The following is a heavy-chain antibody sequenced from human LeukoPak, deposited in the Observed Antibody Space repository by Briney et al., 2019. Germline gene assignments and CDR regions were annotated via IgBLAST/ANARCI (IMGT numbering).Heavy chain of an antibody. CDR1: GGSFSGYY. CDR3: ASSGRYCSSTSCYWSWFDP. CDR2: INHSGST. D-gene: IGHD2-2*01. J-gene: IGHJ5*02. Sequence: SETLSLTCGVYGGSFSGYYWTWIRQPPGKGLEYIGEINHSGSTNYSPSLKSRVSISVDTSKNQFSLKLSSVTAADTAVYYCASSGRYCSSTSCYWSWFDPWGQGTLVTVSS. V-gene: IGHV4-34*01.